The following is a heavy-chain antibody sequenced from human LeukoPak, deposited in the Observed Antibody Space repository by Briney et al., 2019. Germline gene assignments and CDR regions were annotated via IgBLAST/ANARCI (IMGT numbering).Heavy chain of an antibody. J-gene: IGHJ5*02. D-gene: IGHD3-10*01. Sequence: ASVKVSCKASGYTFTGYYMHWVRQAPGQGLEWMGWINPNSGGTNYAQKFQGRVTMTRDTSISTAYMELSRLRSDDTAVYYCARGPITMVRGVTRENWFDPWGQGTLVTVSS. CDR1: GYTFTGYY. CDR2: INPNSGGT. CDR3: ARGPITMVRGVTRENWFDP. V-gene: IGHV1-2*02.